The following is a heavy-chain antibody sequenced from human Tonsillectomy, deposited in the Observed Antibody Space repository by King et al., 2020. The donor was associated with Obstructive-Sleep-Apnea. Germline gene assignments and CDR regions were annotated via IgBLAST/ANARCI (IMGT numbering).Heavy chain of an antibody. J-gene: IGHJ3*02. CDR3: ARARGRRSALDAFDI. CDR2: INHIGST. D-gene: IGHD2-15*01. CDR1: GGSFSGYY. Sequence: VQLQQWGAGLLKPSETLSRTCAVYGGSFSGYYWSWIRQPPVKGLEWIGEINHIGSTNYNPSLQGRVTISVDTSKNQFSLKLSSVTAADTAVYYCARARGRRSALDAFDIWGQGTMVTVSS. V-gene: IGHV4-34*01.